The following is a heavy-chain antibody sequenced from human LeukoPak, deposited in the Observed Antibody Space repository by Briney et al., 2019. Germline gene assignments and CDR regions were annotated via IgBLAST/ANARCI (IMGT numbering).Heavy chain of an antibody. CDR1: GYTFTSYD. CDR2: INAGNGNT. V-gene: IGHV1-3*01. Sequence: ASVKVSCKASGYTFTSYDINWVRQATGQRLEWMRWINAGNGNTKYSQKFQGRVTITRDTSASTAYMELSSLRSEDTAVYYCARDQSAGGLRAWDYWGQGTLVTVSS. J-gene: IGHJ4*02. CDR3: ARDQSAGGLRAWDY. D-gene: IGHD4-17*01.